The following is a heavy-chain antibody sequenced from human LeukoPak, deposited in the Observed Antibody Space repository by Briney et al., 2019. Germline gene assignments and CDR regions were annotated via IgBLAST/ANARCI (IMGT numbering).Heavy chain of an antibody. CDR2: IWYDGSNK. CDR1: GFTFSSYG. CDR3: ARDRHRVGLFWSGYYDSDYYYGMDV. Sequence: GGSLRLSCAASGFTFSSYGMHWVRQAPGKGLEWVAVIWYDGSNKYYADSVKGRFTISRDNSKNTLYLQMNSLRAEDTAVYYCARDRHRVGLFWSGYYDSDYYYGMDVWGQGTTVTVSS. J-gene: IGHJ6*02. V-gene: IGHV3-33*01. D-gene: IGHD3-3*01.